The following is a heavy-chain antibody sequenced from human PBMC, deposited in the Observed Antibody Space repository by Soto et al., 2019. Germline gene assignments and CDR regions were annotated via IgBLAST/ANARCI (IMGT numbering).Heavy chain of an antibody. CDR1: GGSISSGGYY. D-gene: IGHD3-22*01. CDR3: ARVDYYDSSGYYRTEYFQH. J-gene: IGHJ1*01. Sequence: SETLSLTCTVSGGSISSGGYYWSWIRQHPGKGLEWIGYIYYSGSTYYNPSLKSRVTISVDTSKNQFSLKLSFVTAADTAVYYCARVDYYDSSGYYRTEYFQHWGQGTLVTVSS. CDR2: IYYSGST. V-gene: IGHV4-31*03.